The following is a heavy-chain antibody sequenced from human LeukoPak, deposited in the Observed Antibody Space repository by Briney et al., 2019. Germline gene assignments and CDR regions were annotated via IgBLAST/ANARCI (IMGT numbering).Heavy chain of an antibody. J-gene: IGHJ1*01. V-gene: IGHV3-23*01. CDR2: ISGSGGST. CDR1: GFTFSSYA. D-gene: IGHD3-22*01. CDR3: AKFFVSPMYSWLLPQVGYFQH. Sequence: PGGSLRLSCAASGFTFSSYAMSWVRQAPGKGLEWVSAISGSGGSTYYADSVKGRFTISRDNSKNTLYLQMNSLRAEDTAVYYCAKFFVSPMYSWLLPQVGYFQHWGQGTLVTVSS.